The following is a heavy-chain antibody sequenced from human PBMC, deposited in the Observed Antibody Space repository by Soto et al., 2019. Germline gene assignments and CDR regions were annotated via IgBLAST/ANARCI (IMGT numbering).Heavy chain of an antibody. CDR2: ISYDGSNK. Sequence: QVQLVESGGGVVQPGTSLRLSCAASGLTFSSYGMHWVRQAPGKGLEWVAVISYDGSNKYYVDSVKGRFSISRDNSKSTLHLQMNSLRVDDTAVYYCAQEGRWFGEPRYFDLWGRGTLVTVSS. J-gene: IGHJ2*01. V-gene: IGHV3-30*18. D-gene: IGHD3-10*01. CDR1: GLTFSSYG. CDR3: AQEGRWFGEPRYFDL.